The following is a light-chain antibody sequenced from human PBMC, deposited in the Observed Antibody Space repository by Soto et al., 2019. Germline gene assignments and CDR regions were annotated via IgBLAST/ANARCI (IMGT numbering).Light chain of an antibody. V-gene: IGLV2-11*01. CDR1: PRDVGVYDY. CDR3: CSYEGDFYV. CDR2: DVS. J-gene: IGLJ1*01. Sequence: VLTPPRPVSRSPWKAVATSFPGNPRDVGVYDYVSGHQQHPGKAPELIIFDVSKRPSGVPDRFSGSKSGNTASLTISGLQAEDEADYFCCSYEGDFYVFGYGTKVTV.